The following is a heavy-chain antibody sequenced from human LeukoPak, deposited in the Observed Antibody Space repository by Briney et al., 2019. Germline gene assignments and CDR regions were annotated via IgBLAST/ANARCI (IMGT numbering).Heavy chain of an antibody. CDR2: IYDSGRT. Sequence: SETPSLTCTVSGGSISGYYWSWIRQPPGKGLEWIGYIYDSGRTNYNPSLKSRVTILLDTSKNQLSLKLTSVTAADTAVYYCARRGFCDYWGQGTLVTVSS. CDR3: ARRGFCDY. D-gene: IGHD3-10*01. J-gene: IGHJ4*02. CDR1: GGSISGYY. V-gene: IGHV4-59*01.